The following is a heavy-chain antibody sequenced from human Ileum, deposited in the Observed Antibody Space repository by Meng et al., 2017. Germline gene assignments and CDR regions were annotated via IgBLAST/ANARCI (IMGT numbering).Heavy chain of an antibody. V-gene: IGHV4-4*02. D-gene: IGHD4-23*01. CDR1: SGSISRNTY. CDR2: ISHSGSA. CDR3: ARHGGYSQDF. J-gene: IGHJ4*02. Sequence: VRRPGWGPGPVRPSGPLALPCAVSSGSISRNTYWSWVRQPPGKGLAWIGQISHSGSAYYNPSLKSRVTMSVDKSKSQFSLMLTSVTAADTAIYYCARHGGYSQDFWGQGTLVTVSS.